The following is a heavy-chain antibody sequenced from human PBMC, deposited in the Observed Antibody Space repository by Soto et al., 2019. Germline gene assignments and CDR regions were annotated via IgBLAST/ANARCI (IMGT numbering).Heavy chain of an antibody. Sequence: EVQLVESGGGLVKPGGSLRLSCAASGFTFSSYSMNWVRQAPGKGLEWVSSISSSSSYIYYADSVKGRFTISRDNAKNSLYLQMYSLRAEDTAVYYCARVGTVTTKLVDYWGQGTLVTVSS. D-gene: IGHD4-17*01. CDR3: ARVGTVTTKLVDY. CDR2: ISSSSSYI. CDR1: GFTFSSYS. J-gene: IGHJ4*02. V-gene: IGHV3-21*01.